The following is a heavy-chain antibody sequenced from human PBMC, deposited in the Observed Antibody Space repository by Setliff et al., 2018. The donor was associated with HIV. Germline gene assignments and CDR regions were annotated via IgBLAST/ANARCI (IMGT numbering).Heavy chain of an antibody. CDR1: GGSISSYY. Sequence: SETLSLTYTVSGGSISSYYWSWIRQPAGKGLEWIWRIYTSGSTNYNPSLKSRVTMSGDTSKNQFSLKLSSVTAADTAVYYCARVPKPGYAGNWFDPWGQGTLVTVSS. CDR3: ARVPKPGYAGNWFDP. J-gene: IGHJ5*02. CDR2: IYTSGST. D-gene: IGHD5-12*01. V-gene: IGHV4-4*07.